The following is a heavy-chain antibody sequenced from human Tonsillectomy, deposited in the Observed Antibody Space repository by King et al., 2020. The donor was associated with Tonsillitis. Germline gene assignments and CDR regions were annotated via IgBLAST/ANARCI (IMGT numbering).Heavy chain of an antibody. Sequence: VQLVESGAEVKKPGSSVKVSCTASGGTFSSYAISWVRQAPGQGLEWMGGIIPIFGTENYAQKFKGRVTITADESTSTAYMELCSLGSEDTAGYDCAGEISVLGLGLGDFDYWGQGALVTVSS. CDR3: AGEISVLGLGLGDFDY. J-gene: IGHJ4*02. D-gene: IGHD3/OR15-3a*01. V-gene: IGHV1-69*01. CDR1: GGTFSSYA. CDR2: IIPIFGTE.